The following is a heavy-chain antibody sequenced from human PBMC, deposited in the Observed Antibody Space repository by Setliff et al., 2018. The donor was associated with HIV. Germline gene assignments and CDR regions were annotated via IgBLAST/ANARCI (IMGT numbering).Heavy chain of an antibody. Sequence: PSETLSLTCTVSGGSISNNSYYWGWVRQPPGKGLELIGNLFYNGNTYYNPSLKSRVTISVDTSKNQFSLKLNSVTAADTAVYYCARGYPVSYYYYMDVWGKGTTVTVSS. D-gene: IGHD3-16*02. CDR3: ARGYPVSYYYYMDV. J-gene: IGHJ6*03. CDR1: GGSISNNSYY. V-gene: IGHV4-39*01. CDR2: LFYNGNT.